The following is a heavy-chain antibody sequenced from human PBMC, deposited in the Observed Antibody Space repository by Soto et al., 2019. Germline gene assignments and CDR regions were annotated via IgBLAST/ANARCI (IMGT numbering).Heavy chain of an antibody. CDR2: IYYSGST. CDR3: ARHAFTYYEKSPFDY. D-gene: IGHD3-22*01. V-gene: IGHV4-31*03. J-gene: IGHJ4*02. Sequence: SETLSLTCTVSGGSISSGGYYWNWIRQHPGKGLEWIGYIYYSGSTFYNPSLKSRVTISVDTSKNQFSLQLSSVTAADTAVYYCARHAFTYYEKSPFDYWGQGTLVTVSS. CDR1: GGSISSGGYY.